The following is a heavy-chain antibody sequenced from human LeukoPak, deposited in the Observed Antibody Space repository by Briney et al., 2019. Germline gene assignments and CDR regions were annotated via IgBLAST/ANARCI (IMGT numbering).Heavy chain of an antibody. Sequence: SGTLPLTCAVCCGSINNANGWSWVRQPPGKGLDWIAEVAHHGKTNYNPSLESRVTVSLDKSKSQFSLNLTNVTAADTAVCFCTRTNRDWVPSDYWGQGTLVTVSS. CDR2: VAHHGKT. J-gene: IGHJ4*02. V-gene: IGHV4-4*02. CDR1: CGSINNANG. CDR3: TRTNRDWVPSDY. D-gene: IGHD2-21*01.